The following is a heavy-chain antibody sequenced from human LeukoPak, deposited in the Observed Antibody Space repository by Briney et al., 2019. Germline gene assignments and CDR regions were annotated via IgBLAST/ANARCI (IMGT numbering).Heavy chain of an antibody. CDR1: GFTFSSYA. Sequence: PGGSLRLSCAASGFTFSSYAMSWVRQAPGKGLEWVSAISGSGGSTYYADSVKGRFTISRDNSKNTLYLQMNSLRAEDTAVYYCAKGAFPASGYSSSWYRGDAFDIWGQGTMVTVSS. D-gene: IGHD6-13*01. CDR2: ISGSGGST. J-gene: IGHJ3*02. CDR3: AKGAFPASGYSSSWYRGDAFDI. V-gene: IGHV3-23*01.